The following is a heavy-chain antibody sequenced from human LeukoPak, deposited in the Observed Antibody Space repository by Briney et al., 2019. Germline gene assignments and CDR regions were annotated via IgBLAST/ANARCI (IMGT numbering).Heavy chain of an antibody. CDR2: LYSGGTT. D-gene: IGHD4/OR15-4a*01. CDR3: ARQSSRLTIFDY. Sequence: PGGSLRLPCAASGFTFSSYEMNWVRQAPGKGLEWVSALYSGGTTYYADSVKGRFTISTDNSKNTLYLQMNSLRGEDTAVYYCARQSSRLTIFDYWGQGTLVTVSS. J-gene: IGHJ4*02. CDR1: GFTFSSYE. V-gene: IGHV3-66*04.